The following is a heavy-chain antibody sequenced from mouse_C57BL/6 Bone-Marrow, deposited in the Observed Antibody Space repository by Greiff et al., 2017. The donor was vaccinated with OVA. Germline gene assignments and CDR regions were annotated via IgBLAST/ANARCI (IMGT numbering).Heavy chain of an antibody. J-gene: IGHJ4*01. V-gene: IGHV5-16*01. CDR2: INYDGSST. CDR1: GFTFSDYY. CDR3: ARDRYYAMDY. Sequence: EVKLVESEGGLVQPGSSMKLSCTASGFTFSDYYMAWVRQVPEKGLEWVANINYDGSSTYYLDSLKSRFIISRDNAKNILYLQMSSLKSEDTAMYYCARDRYYAMDYWGQGTSVTVSS.